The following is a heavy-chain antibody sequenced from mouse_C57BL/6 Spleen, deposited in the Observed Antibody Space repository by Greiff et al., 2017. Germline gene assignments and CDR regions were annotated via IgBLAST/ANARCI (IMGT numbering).Heavy chain of an antibody. Sequence: EVQLQQSGPGLVKPSQSLSLTCSVTGYSITSGYYWNWIRQFPGNKLEWMGYLSYDGNNNYNPSLTNRISITLDTSKNQLFLKLNSVTTEDTATYGCANGKNYGSSSAWFAYWGQGTLVTVSA. CDR1: GYSITSGYY. D-gene: IGHD1-1*01. CDR2: LSYDGNN. CDR3: ANGKNYGSSSAWFAY. J-gene: IGHJ3*01. V-gene: IGHV3-6*01.